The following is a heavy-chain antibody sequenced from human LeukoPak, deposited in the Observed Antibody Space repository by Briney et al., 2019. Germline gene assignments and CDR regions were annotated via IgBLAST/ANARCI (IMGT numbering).Heavy chain of an antibody. CDR2: ISPYNANT. Sequence: ASVKVSCKSSGYTFTTYGISWVRQAPAQGLEWMGGISPYNANTNYAQKLQGRVTMTTDTSTSTAYMELRSLRSDETAVYYCARALGYHLLTNYYYYGMDVWGQGTTVTASS. J-gene: IGHJ6*02. CDR1: GYTFTTYG. V-gene: IGHV1-18*01. CDR3: ARALGYHLLTNYYYYGMDV. D-gene: IGHD2-2*01.